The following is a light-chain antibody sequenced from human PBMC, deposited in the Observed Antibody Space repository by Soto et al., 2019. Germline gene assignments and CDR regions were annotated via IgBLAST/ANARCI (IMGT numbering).Light chain of an antibody. J-gene: IGKJ4*01. V-gene: IGKV3-11*01. CDR1: QSVSGSY. CDR2: DAS. Sequence: EIVLTQSPGTLSLSPGERGTLSCRASQSVSGSYLAWYQQKPGQAPRLLIYDASNRATGIPARFSGSGSGTDFTLTISSLEPEDFAVYYCQQRSNWPGLTFGGGTKVDI. CDR3: QQRSNWPGLT.